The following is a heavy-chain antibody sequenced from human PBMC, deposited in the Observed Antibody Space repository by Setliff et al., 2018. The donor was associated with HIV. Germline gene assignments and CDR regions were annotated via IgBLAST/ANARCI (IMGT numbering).Heavy chain of an antibody. V-gene: IGHV4-31*03. CDR3: ARAEGLIFGVEEGAFDI. Sequence: SETLSLTCTVSGGSISSGGYYWSWIRQHPGKGLEWIGYNYYSGSTYYNPSLKSRVTISVDTSKNQFSLKLSSVTAADTAVYYCARAEGLIFGVEEGAFDIWGQGTMVTVS. J-gene: IGHJ3*02. D-gene: IGHD3-3*01. CDR1: GGSISSGGYY. CDR2: NYYSGST.